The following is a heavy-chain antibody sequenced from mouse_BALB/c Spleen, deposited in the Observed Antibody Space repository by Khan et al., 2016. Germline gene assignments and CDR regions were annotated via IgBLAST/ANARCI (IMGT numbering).Heavy chain of an antibody. CDR3: AKYGTTDCFNY. CDR1: GYTFTNYG. J-gene: IGHJ2*01. V-gene: IGHV9-3*02. CDR2: INTNTGEP. Sequence: QIQLVQSGPELKKPGETVKISCKASGYTFTNYGMNWVKQAPGKGLKWMGWINTNTGEPTYAEEFKGRFAITLETSASTAYMQINNLKNEDTATXFCAKYGTTDCFNYWGQGTTLTVSS. D-gene: IGHD2-1*01.